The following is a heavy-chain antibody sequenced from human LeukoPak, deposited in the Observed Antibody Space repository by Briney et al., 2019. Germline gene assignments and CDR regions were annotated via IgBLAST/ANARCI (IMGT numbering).Heavy chain of an antibody. J-gene: IGHJ4*02. D-gene: IGHD6-19*01. CDR3: AKGYSSGWFFFDY. CDR2: ISGSDDST. CDR1: GFTFSSYA. V-gene: IGHV3-23*01. Sequence: PGGSLRLSCAVSGFTFSSYAMTWVRQAPRKGLEWVSGISGSDDSTSYADSVRGRFTISRENSKNTLYLQMNSLRADDTAVYYCAKGYSSGWFFFDYWGQGTLVTVSS.